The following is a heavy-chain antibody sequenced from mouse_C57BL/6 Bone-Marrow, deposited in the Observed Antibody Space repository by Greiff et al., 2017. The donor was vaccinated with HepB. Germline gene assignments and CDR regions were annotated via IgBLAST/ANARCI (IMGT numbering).Heavy chain of an antibody. J-gene: IGHJ2*01. CDR1: GYAFTNYL. V-gene: IGHV1-54*01. Sequence: VQLKESGAELVRPGTSVKVSCKASGYAFTNYLIEWVKQRPGQGLEWIGVINPGSGGTNYNEKFKGKATLTADKSSSTAYMQLSSLTSEASAVYFCARWTFDYWGQGTTLTVSS. CDR3: ARWTFDY. CDR2: INPGSGGT.